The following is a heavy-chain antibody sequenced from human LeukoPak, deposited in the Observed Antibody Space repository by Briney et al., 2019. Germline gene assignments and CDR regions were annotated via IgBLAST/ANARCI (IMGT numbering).Heavy chain of an antibody. Sequence: PGESLKISCKASGYIFTNDWIGWVRQMPGKGLEWMGIIYPRDSDVRYSPSFQGQVTISADKSISTAYLQWSSLKASDTAMYYCARHGGYGDHGYGGQGTLVTVSS. V-gene: IGHV5-51*01. D-gene: IGHD4-17*01. CDR3: ARHGGYGDHGY. CDR2: IYPRDSDV. J-gene: IGHJ4*02. CDR1: GYIFTNDW.